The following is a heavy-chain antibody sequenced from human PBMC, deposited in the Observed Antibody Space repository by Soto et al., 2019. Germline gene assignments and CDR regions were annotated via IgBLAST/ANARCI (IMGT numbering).Heavy chain of an antibody. CDR3: ARVGDCTNGVCPDY. J-gene: IGHJ4*02. D-gene: IGHD2-8*01. CDR2: IYYSGST. V-gene: IGHV4-59*01. CDR1: GGSISIYY. Sequence: SETLSLTCTVSGGSISIYYWSWIWQPPGKGLEWIGYIYYSGSTNYNPSLKSRVTISVDTSKNQFSLKLSSVTAADTAVYYCARVGDCTNGVCPDYWGQGTLVTVSS.